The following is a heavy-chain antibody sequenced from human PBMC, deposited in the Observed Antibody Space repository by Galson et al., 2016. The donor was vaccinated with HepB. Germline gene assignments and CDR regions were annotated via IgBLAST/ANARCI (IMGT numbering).Heavy chain of an antibody. V-gene: IGHV3-21*01. D-gene: IGHD3-3*01. CDR3: ARDRSRFSSGYYTGARDVFAI. Sequence: SLRLSCAASGFTFSTYTMNWVRQAPGKGLEWVSYISSTSTYIDYADSVKGRFTISRENAKNSLYLQMNCLRAEDTAVYYCARDRSRFSSGYYTGARDVFAIWGQGTVVTVAS. CDR2: ISSTSTYI. CDR1: GFTFSTYT. J-gene: IGHJ3*02.